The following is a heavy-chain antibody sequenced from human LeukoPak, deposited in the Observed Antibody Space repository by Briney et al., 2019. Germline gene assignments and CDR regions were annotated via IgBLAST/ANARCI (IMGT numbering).Heavy chain of an antibody. D-gene: IGHD4/OR15-4a*01. Sequence: GGSLRLSCAASGFTFRSYAMHWVRQAPGKGLDWLSVISYDGSNKFYVDSAKGRFTISRDNTYNTLFLQMSSLRPEDTAVYYCATESPYGDGFDPWGQGTLVTVSS. CDR2: ISYDGSNK. V-gene: IGHV3-30-3*01. CDR1: GFTFRSYA. J-gene: IGHJ5*02. CDR3: ATESPYGDGFDP.